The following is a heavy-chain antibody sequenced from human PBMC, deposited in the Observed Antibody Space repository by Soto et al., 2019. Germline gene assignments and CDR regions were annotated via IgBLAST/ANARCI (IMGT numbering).Heavy chain of an antibody. D-gene: IGHD4-17*01. J-gene: IGHJ4*02. Sequence: GGSLRLSCAASGFTFSNCLMNWVRQAPGKGLEWLAYISSTSGSMYYADSVKGRFTISRDNAKNSLYLQMNSLRAEDTALYFCASSNGLRYFDYWGQGTQVTVSS. CDR3: ASSNGLRYFDY. V-gene: IGHV3-48*01. CDR1: GFTFSNCL. CDR2: ISSTSGSM.